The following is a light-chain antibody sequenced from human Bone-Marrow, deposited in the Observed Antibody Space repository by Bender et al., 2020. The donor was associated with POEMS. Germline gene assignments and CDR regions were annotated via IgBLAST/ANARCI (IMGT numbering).Light chain of an antibody. Sequence: SYDLTQSPSVSVSPGQTAIITCSGDNLGDKFACWYQQKPGQSPVLVIYQDSRRPSGIPERFSGSNSGNTATLTISATQAMDEADYYCQAWDSTTAAFGGGTKLTVL. CDR1: NLGDKF. CDR3: QAWDSTTAA. J-gene: IGLJ2*01. CDR2: QDS. V-gene: IGLV3-1*01.